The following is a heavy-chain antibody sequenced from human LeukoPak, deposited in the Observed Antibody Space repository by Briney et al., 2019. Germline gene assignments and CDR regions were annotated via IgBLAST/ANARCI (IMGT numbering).Heavy chain of an antibody. CDR3: ARDQIGYGLDY. D-gene: IGHD5-18*01. J-gene: IGHJ4*02. Sequence: PSETLSLTCIVSRGSINNHYWSWIRQPPGKGLEWIGYIYDSWNTNYNPSLQSRVTISMDASRNQFSLNLTSVTAADTAVYYCARDQIGYGLDYWGQGTLVTVSS. V-gene: IGHV4-59*11. CDR1: RGSINNHY. CDR2: IYDSWNT.